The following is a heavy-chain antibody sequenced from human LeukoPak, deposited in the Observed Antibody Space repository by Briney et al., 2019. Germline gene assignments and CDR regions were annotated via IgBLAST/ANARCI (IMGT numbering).Heavy chain of an antibody. D-gene: IGHD3-3*01. CDR1: GGSISSYY. Sequence: SETLSLTCTVSGGSISSYYWSWIRQPAGKGLEWIGRIYTSGSTNYNPSLKSRVTMSVDTSKNQFSLKLSSVTAADTAVYYCAREAYDFWSGYPESYYYYMDVRGKGTTVTVSS. J-gene: IGHJ6*03. V-gene: IGHV4-4*07. CDR3: AREAYDFWSGYPESYYYYMDV. CDR2: IYTSGST.